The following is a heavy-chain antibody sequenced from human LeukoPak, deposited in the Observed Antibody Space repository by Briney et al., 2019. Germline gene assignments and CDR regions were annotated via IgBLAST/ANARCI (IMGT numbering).Heavy chain of an antibody. CDR2: IYYSGST. Sequence: PSETLSLTCTVSGGSISSSSYYWGWIRQPPGKGLEWIGSIYYSGSTYYNPSLKSRVTISVVTSKNQFSLKLSSVTAADTAVYYCARGISMVRGATEISPADYWGQGTLVTVSS. V-gene: IGHV4-39*07. CDR3: ARGISMVRGATEISPADY. D-gene: IGHD3-10*01. CDR1: GGSISSSSYY. J-gene: IGHJ4*02.